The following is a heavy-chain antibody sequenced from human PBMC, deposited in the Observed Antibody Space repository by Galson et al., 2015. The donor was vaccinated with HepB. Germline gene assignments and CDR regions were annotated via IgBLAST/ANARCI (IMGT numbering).Heavy chain of an antibody. D-gene: IGHD6-19*01. CDR1: GFTVSSNY. CDR3: ARPSYSSGWYMGTDH. J-gene: IGHJ1*01. V-gene: IGHV3-53*01. CDR2: IYSGGST. Sequence: SLRLSCAASGFTVSSNYMSWVRQAPGKGLEWVSVIYSGGSTYYADSVKGRFIISRDNSTNTLYLQMNSMRAEDTAVYYCARPSYSSGWYMGTDHGGPGTLVTVSS.